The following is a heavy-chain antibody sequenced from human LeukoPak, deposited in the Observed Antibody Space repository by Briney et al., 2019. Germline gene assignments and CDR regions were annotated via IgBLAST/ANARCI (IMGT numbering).Heavy chain of an antibody. CDR3: ARFPYRIAVAGTGGGN. CDR1: GYTFTGYY. J-gene: IGHJ4*02. D-gene: IGHD6-19*01. V-gene: IGHV1-8*02. CDR2: MNPNSGNT. Sequence: ASVKVSCKASGYTFTGYYLHWVRQATGQGLEWVGWMNPNSGNTGYAQKFQGRVTMTRNTSISTAYMELSSLRSEDTAVYYCARFPYRIAVAGTGGGNWGQGTLVTVSS.